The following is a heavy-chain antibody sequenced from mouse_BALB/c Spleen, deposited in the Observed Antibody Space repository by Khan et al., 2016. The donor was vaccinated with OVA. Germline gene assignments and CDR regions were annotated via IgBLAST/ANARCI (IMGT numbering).Heavy chain of an antibody. Sequence: VQLKQSGAELVKPGASVKLSCIVSGFNITDTYMHWVKQRPEQGLDWIGRIDPANGNSKYDPTFQDKANMTAATSSNTAYLQLSSLTSADTAVYYCSDSLLLYAMDYWGQGTTVTVSS. CDR2: IDPANGNS. CDR3: SDSLLLYAMDY. CDR1: GFNITDTY. D-gene: IGHD1-2*01. J-gene: IGHJ4*01. V-gene: IGHV14-3*02.